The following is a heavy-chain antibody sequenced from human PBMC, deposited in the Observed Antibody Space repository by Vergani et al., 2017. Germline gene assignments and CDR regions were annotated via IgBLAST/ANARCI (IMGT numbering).Heavy chain of an antibody. CDR3: ARDRSSGWSFDWFDP. CDR1: GYTFTSYG. D-gene: IGHD6-19*01. Sequence: QVQLVQSGAEVKKPGASVTVSCKASGYTFTSYGISWVRQAPGQGLEWMGWISAYNGNTNYAQTLQGRVTMTTDTSTSTAYMELRSLRSDDTAVYYCARDRSSGWSFDWFDPWGQGTLVTVSS. V-gene: IGHV1-18*01. CDR2: ISAYNGNT. J-gene: IGHJ5*02.